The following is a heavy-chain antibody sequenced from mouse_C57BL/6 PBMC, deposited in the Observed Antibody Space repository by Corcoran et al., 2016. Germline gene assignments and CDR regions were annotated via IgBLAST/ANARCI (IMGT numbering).Heavy chain of an antibody. J-gene: IGHJ2*01. Sequence: EVQLQQSGPELVKPGASVKISCKASGYTFTDYYMNWVKQSHGKSLEWIGDINPNNGGTSYNQKFKGKATLTVDKSSSTAYMELRSLTSEDSAVYYCARSRFYYGNYVDYWGQGTTLTVSS. CDR2: INPNNGGT. CDR3: ARSRFYYGNYVDY. V-gene: IGHV1-26*01. CDR1: GYTFTDYY. D-gene: IGHD2-1*01.